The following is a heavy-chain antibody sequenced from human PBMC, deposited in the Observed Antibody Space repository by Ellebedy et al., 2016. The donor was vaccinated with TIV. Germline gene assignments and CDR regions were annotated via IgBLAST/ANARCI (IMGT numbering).Heavy chain of an antibody. CDR3: ARDWQRSLDS. Sequence: GESLKISXTASGFVFDTHGMHWVRQAPGKGLEWVASIWLDGSNQDYGDSVKGRFTISRDNSKNILYLQLNSLRSEDTAVYYCARDWQRSLDSWGQGALVTVSS. V-gene: IGHV3-33*01. D-gene: IGHD4-17*01. CDR2: IWLDGSNQ. CDR1: GFVFDTHG. J-gene: IGHJ4*02.